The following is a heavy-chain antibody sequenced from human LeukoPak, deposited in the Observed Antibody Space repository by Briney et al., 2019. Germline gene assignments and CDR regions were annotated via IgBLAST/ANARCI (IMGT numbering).Heavy chain of an antibody. V-gene: IGHV1-69*13. J-gene: IGHJ6*03. CDR1: GGTFSSYA. CDR3: ARGSKGEGDIVVVPAATYYMDV. CDR2: IIPIFGTA. Sequence: SVKVSCKASGGTFSSYAISWVRQAPGQGLEWMGGIIPIFGTANYAQKFQGRVTITADESTSTAYMELSSLRSEDTAVYYCARGSKGEGDIVVVPAATYYMDVWGKGTTVTVSS. D-gene: IGHD2-2*01.